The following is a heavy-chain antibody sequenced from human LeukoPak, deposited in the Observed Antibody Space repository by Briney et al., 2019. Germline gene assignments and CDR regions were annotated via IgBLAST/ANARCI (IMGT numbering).Heavy chain of an antibody. CDR3: ARGGFKYNYYDAMDV. J-gene: IGHJ6*02. CDR2: IKGDGSST. D-gene: IGHD2-15*01. Sequence: GGSLRLSCAASGFTLSNYWMHWVRQAPGKGLVWVSNIKGDGSSTTYADAVKGRFTISRDNAKNTLYLQMNSQRPEDTAVYYCARGGFKYNYYDAMDVWGQGTTVTVSS. V-gene: IGHV3-74*01. CDR1: GFTLSNYW.